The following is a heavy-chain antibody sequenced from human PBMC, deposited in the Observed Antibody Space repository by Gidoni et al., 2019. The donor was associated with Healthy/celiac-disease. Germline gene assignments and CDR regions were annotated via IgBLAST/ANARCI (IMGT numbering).Heavy chain of an antibody. D-gene: IGHD6-13*01. V-gene: IGHV3-48*02. Sequence: EVQLVESGGGLVQPGGSLRLSCAASGFTVSSYSMNWVRQAPGKGLEWVSYISSSSSTIYYADSVKGRFTISRDNAKNPLYLQMNSLRDEDTAVYYCARDLGSSSWYEGYFDYWGQGTLVTVSS. J-gene: IGHJ4*02. CDR2: ISSSSSTI. CDR1: GFTVSSYS. CDR3: ARDLGSSSWYEGYFDY.